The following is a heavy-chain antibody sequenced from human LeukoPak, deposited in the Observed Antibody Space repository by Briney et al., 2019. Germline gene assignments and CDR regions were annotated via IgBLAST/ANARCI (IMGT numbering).Heavy chain of an antibody. D-gene: IGHD3-10*01. Sequence: GASVKVSCKASGYTFTSYGISWVRQAPGQGLEWMGWISAYNGNTNYAQKLQGRVTMTTDTSTSTVYMELSSLRSEDTAVYYCARDRDYYGSGSPRKSNWFDPWGQGTLVTVSS. J-gene: IGHJ5*02. CDR1: GYTFTSYG. CDR3: ARDRDYYGSGSPRKSNWFDP. V-gene: IGHV1-18*01. CDR2: ISAYNGNT.